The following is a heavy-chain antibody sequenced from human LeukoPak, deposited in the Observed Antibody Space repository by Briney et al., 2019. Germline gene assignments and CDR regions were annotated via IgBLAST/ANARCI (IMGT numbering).Heavy chain of an antibody. CDR1: GGTFSSYA. V-gene: IGHV1-69*05. CDR3: ARVEQQLVRNYYYYMDV. D-gene: IGHD6-13*01. J-gene: IGHJ6*03. Sequence: GASVKVSCKASGGTFSSYAISWVRQAPGQGLEWMGGIIPIFGTANYAQKFQGRVTMTRNTSISTAYMELSSLRSEDTAVYYCARVEQQLVRNYYYYMDVWGEGTTVTISS. CDR2: IIPIFGTA.